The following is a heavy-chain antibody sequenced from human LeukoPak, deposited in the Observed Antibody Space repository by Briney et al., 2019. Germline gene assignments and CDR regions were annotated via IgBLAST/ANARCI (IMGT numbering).Heavy chain of an antibody. Sequence: SETLSLTCTVSGGSISSGGYYWSWIRQHPGKGLEWIGYIYYSGSTYYNPSLKNRVTISVDTSKNQFSLKLSSVTAADTAVYYCARAGRRGIAAAAIDYWGQGTLDTVSS. CDR2: IYYSGST. CDR3: ARAGRRGIAAAAIDY. CDR1: GGSISSGGYY. D-gene: IGHD6-13*01. J-gene: IGHJ4*02. V-gene: IGHV4-31*03.